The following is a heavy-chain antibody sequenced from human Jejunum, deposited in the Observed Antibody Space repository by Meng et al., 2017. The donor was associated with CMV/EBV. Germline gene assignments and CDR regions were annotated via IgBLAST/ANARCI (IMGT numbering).Heavy chain of an antibody. J-gene: IGHJ6*02. V-gene: IGHV1-8*01. CDR2: INPSSGNS. CDR1: GYTSANWD. D-gene: IGHD1-1*01. Sequence: ASGYTSANWDINWVRQATGQGLEWMGGINPSSGNSGYAEKFQGRVTMTRNTSISTVYMELSGLTSADTGVYYCAREIINLDRMDVWGQGTTVTVSS. CDR3: AREIINLDRMDV.